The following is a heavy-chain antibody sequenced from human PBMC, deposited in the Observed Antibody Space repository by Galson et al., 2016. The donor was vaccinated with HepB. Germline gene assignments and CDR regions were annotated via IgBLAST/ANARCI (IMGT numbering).Heavy chain of an antibody. V-gene: IGHV3-33*06. Sequence: SLRLSCAASGFAFSTYGMHWVRQAPGKGLEWVAVIWYDGNNKYYPDSVKGRFTISRDNSKNMLYLQMKSLRVEDTDFYYCAKGLAYCSGTSCLSYSDSPGGGMDVWGQGTTVTVSS. CDR1: GFAFSTYG. CDR2: IWYDGNNK. J-gene: IGHJ6*02. D-gene: IGHD2-2*01. CDR3: AKGLAYCSGTSCLSYSDSPGGGMDV.